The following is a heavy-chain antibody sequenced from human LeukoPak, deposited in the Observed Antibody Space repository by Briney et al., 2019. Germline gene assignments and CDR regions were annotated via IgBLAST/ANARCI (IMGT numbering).Heavy chain of an antibody. Sequence: PGGSLRLSCAASGFTVITNDMTWVRQAPGKGLEWVSVLYSDGNTKYADSVQGRFNISRDNSKNNLYLEMNSLSPDDTAVYYCARGVEPLAANTLAYWGQGTLVTVSS. CDR3: ARGVEPLAANTLAY. J-gene: IGHJ4*02. CDR1: GFTVITND. V-gene: IGHV3-53*01. CDR2: LYSDGNT. D-gene: IGHD1-14*01.